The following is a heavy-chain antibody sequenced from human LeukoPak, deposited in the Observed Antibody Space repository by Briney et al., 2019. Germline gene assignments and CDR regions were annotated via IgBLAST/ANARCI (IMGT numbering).Heavy chain of an antibody. V-gene: IGHV3-64D*09. CDR2: ISSNGGST. D-gene: IGHD6-19*01. CDR3: ARSNTGYSSGWREESYYFDY. J-gene: IGHJ4*02. CDR1: GFTFSSYA. Sequence: GGSLRLSCSASGFTFSSYAMHWVRQAPGKGLEYVSAISSNGGSTYYADSVKGRFTISRDNSKNTLYLQMSSLRAEDTAVYYCARSNTGYSSGWREESYYFDYWGQGTLVTVSS.